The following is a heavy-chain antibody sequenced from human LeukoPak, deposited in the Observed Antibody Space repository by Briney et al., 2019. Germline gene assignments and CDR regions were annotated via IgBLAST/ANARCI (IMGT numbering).Heavy chain of an antibody. CDR2: INHSGST. V-gene: IGHV4-34*01. J-gene: IGHJ4*02. CDR1: GGSFSGYY. Sequence: PSETLSLTCAVYGGSFSGYYWSWIRQPPGKGLEWIGEINHSGSTNYNPSLKSRVTISVDTSKNQFSLKLSSVTAADTAVYYCARHDLEINIFDYWGRGTLVTVSS. CDR3: ARHDLEINIFDY. D-gene: IGHD3-16*01.